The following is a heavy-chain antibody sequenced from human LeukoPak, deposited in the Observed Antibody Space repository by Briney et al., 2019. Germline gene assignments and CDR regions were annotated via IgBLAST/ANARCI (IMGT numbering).Heavy chain of an antibody. J-gene: IGHJ4*02. CDR2: ISDSGRST. CDR1: GFNFYNYA. Sequence: GGSLRLSCAASGFNFYNYAMTWVRQAPGKGLEWVSAISDSGRSTYFADSVKGRFTISRDNSKNTLYLQMNSLRAEDTAVYYCAKIPGGDYPYYFDYWGQGTLVTVSS. CDR3: AKIPGGDYPYYFDY. V-gene: IGHV3-23*01. D-gene: IGHD4-17*01.